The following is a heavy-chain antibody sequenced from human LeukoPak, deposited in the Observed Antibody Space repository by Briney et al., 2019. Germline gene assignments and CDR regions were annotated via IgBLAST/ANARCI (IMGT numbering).Heavy chain of an antibody. Sequence: GGSLRLSCAASGFTFSSYSMNWVRQAPGKGLEWVSSISSSSSYIYYADSVKGRFTISRDNAKNSLYLQVNSLRAEDTAVYYCARDLDSSGYYPVDYWGQGTLVTVSS. CDR1: GFTFSSYS. D-gene: IGHD3-22*01. CDR3: ARDLDSSGYYPVDY. CDR2: ISSSSSYI. V-gene: IGHV3-21*01. J-gene: IGHJ4*02.